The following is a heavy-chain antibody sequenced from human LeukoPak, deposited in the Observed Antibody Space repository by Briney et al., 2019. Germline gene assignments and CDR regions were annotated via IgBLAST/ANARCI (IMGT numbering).Heavy chain of an antibody. D-gene: IGHD5-24*01. Sequence: SETLSLTCAVYGGSFSGYYWSWIRQPPGKGLEWIGEINHSGSTNYNPSLKSRVTISVDTSKSQFSLELTPVTAADTAVYYCARSTGWLQPFDYWGQGTLVTVSS. CDR3: ARSTGWLQPFDY. J-gene: IGHJ4*02. CDR1: GGSFSGYY. V-gene: IGHV4-34*01. CDR2: INHSGST.